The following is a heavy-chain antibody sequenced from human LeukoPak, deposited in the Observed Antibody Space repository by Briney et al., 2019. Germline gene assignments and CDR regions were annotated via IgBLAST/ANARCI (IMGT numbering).Heavy chain of an antibody. Sequence: GGSLRLSCAASGFTFRGFLMSWVRQTPGKGLEWVANIKQDGSEQYHADSVQGRFTISRDNTKNSLSLQMNSLRTEDTAAYYCARAGSNWNYVYWGQGTLVTVSS. V-gene: IGHV3-7*01. CDR1: GFTFRGFL. CDR2: IKQDGSEQ. CDR3: ARAGSNWNYVY. J-gene: IGHJ4*02. D-gene: IGHD1-7*01.